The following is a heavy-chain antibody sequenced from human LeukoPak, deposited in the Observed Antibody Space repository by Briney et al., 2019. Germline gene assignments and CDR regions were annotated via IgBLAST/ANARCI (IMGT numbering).Heavy chain of an antibody. CDR3: ASHPRYYYDSSGDY. V-gene: IGHV3-48*04. CDR2: ISSSSSTI. Sequence: GGSLRLSCAASGFTFSSYSMNWVRQAPGKGLERVSYISSSSSTICYADSVKGRFTISRDNAKNSLYLQMNSLRAEDTAVYYCASHPRYYYDSSGDYWGQRTLVTVSS. D-gene: IGHD3-22*01. CDR1: GFTFSSYS. J-gene: IGHJ4*02.